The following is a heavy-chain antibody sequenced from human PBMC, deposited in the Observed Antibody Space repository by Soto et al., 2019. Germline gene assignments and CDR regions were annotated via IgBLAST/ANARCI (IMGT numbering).Heavy chain of an antibody. CDR2: ISPGGGTT. CDR3: ARAHYDSDAFDF. Sequence: VQLVQSGAEVKKPGASVKISCKASGYTFTTNFIHWIRQAPGQGLEWVGIISPGGGTTVYAQKFQGRVTMTRDTSTSTVYMELRNLRSEDTAVFYCARAHYDSDAFDFWGQGTIVIVSS. J-gene: IGHJ3*01. D-gene: IGHD3-22*01. V-gene: IGHV1-46*03. CDR1: GYTFTTNF.